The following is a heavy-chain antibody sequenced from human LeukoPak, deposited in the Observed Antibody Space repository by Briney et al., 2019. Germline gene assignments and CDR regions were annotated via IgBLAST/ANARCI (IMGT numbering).Heavy chain of an antibody. Sequence: PGGSLRLSCAPCGSTFDVYGMSWVRQAPGKGLEWVSGINWNGGSTGYADSVKGRFTISRDNAKNSLYLQMNSLRAEDTALYYCARVGPSSAAMTPAYGMDVWGQGTTVTVSS. V-gene: IGHV3-20*04. CDR1: GSTFDVYG. J-gene: IGHJ6*02. D-gene: IGHD5-18*01. CDR2: INWNGGST. CDR3: ARVGPSSAAMTPAYGMDV.